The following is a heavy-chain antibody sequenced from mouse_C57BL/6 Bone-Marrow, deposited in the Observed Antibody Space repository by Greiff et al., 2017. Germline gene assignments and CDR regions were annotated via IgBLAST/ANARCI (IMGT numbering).Heavy chain of an antibody. J-gene: IGHJ2*01. D-gene: IGHD5-1*01. CDR1: GYTFTNYW. V-gene: IGHV1-63*01. Sequence: QVQLKESGAELVRPGTSVKMSCKASGYTFTNYWIGWAKQRPGHGLEWIGDIYPGGGYTNYNEKFKGKATLTAYKSSSTAYMQFSSLTSEDSAIYYCARGGLYLCYFDCWGQGTTLTVST. CDR2: IYPGGGYT. CDR3: ARGGLYLCYFDC.